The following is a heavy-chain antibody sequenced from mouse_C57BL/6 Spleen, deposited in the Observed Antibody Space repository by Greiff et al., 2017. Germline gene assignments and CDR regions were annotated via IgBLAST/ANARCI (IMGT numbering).Heavy chain of an antibody. CDR3: AREGYGNYVLFAY. V-gene: IGHV1-22*01. J-gene: IGHJ3*01. D-gene: IGHD2-1*01. CDR2: INPNNGGT. Sequence: EVKLMESGPELVKPGASVKMSCKASGYTFTDYNMHWVKQSHGKSLEWIGYINPNNGGTSYNQKFKGKATLTVNKSSSTAYMELRSLTSEDSAVYYCAREGYGNYVLFAYWGQGTLVTVSA. CDR1: GYTFTDYN.